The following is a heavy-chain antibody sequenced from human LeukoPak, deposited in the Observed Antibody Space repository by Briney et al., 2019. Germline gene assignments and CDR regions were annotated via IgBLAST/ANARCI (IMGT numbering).Heavy chain of an antibody. V-gene: IGHV3-53*01. CDR3: ARVGDHYHWYLDL. J-gene: IGHJ2*01. D-gene: IGHD3-10*01. CDR1: GFSVSTNY. CDR2: LYSGSST. Sequence: GGSLTLSCAASGFSVSTNYMNWFRQAPGKGLEWVSILYSGSSTYYTDSVKGRFTISRDNSRNTLYLHMTNLRAEDTAVYYCARVGDHYHWYLDLWGRGSLLTVSS.